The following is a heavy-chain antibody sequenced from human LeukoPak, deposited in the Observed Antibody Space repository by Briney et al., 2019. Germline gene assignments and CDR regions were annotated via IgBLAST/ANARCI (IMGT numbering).Heavy chain of an antibody. J-gene: IGHJ6*03. CDR3: ASERGGYASYYYYYMDV. CDR2: ISYDGSNK. D-gene: IGHD5-12*01. Sequence: GGSLRLSCAASGFTFSSYAMHWVRQAPGKGLEWVAVISYDGSNKYYADSVKGRFTISRDNSKNTLYLQMNSLRAEDTAVYYCASERGGYASYYYYYMDVWGKGTTVTVSS. CDR1: GFTFSSYA. V-gene: IGHV3-30*04.